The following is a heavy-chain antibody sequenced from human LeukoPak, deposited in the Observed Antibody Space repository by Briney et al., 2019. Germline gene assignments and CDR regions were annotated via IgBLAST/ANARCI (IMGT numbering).Heavy chain of an antibody. Sequence: PGGSLRLSCAASGFTFSSYAMHWVRQAPGKGLEWVAVISYDGSNKYYADSVKGRFTISRDNSKNTLYLQMNSLRAEDTAVYYCARDPSTLIVGALFDYWGQGTLVTVPS. D-gene: IGHD1-26*01. CDR1: GFTFSSYA. V-gene: IGHV3-30-3*01. CDR3: ARDPSTLIVGALFDY. J-gene: IGHJ4*02. CDR2: ISYDGSNK.